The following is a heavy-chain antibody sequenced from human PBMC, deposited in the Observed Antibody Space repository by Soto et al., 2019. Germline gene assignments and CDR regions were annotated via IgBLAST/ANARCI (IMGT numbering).Heavy chain of an antibody. D-gene: IGHD1-26*01. Sequence: GGSLRLSCAASGFTFSSYGMHWVRQAPGKGLKWVAVIWYDGSNKYYADSVKGRFTISRDNSKNTLYLQMNSLRAEDTAVYYCLSYGRRPQRGGDYYYGMDVWGQGTTVTVSS. J-gene: IGHJ6*02. CDR1: GFTFSSYG. CDR3: LSYGRRPQRGGDYYYGMDV. CDR2: IWYDGSNK. V-gene: IGHV3-33*01.